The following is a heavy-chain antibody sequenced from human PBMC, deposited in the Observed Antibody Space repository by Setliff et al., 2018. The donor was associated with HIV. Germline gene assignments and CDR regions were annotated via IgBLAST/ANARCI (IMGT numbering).Heavy chain of an antibody. CDR3: ARSIAGTGFNYYYFMDV. V-gene: IGHV4-31*03. CDR2: IYNSGNP. Sequence: SETLSLTCTVSGGSLTFGAYYWSWIRQHPGKGLEWIGYIYNSGNPYYHPSLESRSTISVDMSKNQFSLNLSSVTAADTAVYYCARSIAGTGFNYYYFMDVWGKGTTVTVSS. J-gene: IGHJ6*03. D-gene: IGHD6-13*01. CDR1: GGSLTFGAYY.